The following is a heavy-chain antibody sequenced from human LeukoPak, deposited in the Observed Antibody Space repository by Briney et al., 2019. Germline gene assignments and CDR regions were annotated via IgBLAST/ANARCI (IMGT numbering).Heavy chain of an antibody. Sequence: GGALRLACSASGFNFNNYGISRGPQARGKGLEWVSTFSGSGGETNYAGSVKGRFNIYRDNSKYTVYLQMNSLRVEDTAVYYCANGLAVTATTYWYFDLWGRGTLVTVSS. CDR3: ANGLAVTATTYWYFDL. CDR2: FSGSGGET. CDR1: GFNFNNYG. V-gene: IGHV3-23*01. D-gene: IGHD2-21*02. J-gene: IGHJ2*01.